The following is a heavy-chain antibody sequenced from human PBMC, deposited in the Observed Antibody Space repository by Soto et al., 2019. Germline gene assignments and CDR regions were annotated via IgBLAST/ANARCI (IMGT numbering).Heavy chain of an antibody. J-gene: IGHJ4*02. D-gene: IGHD5-18*01. CDR2: ISYDGSDK. Sequence: QVQLVESGGGVVQPGSSLRLSFAASGFTFSNYGMHWVRQAPGKGLEWVALISYDGSDKYYGDSVKGRFTISRDSSKNTLYLHVSNLRVEDTAVYYCAKVGSYGYGSNSDVEYWGQGTLVSVSS. V-gene: IGHV3-30*18. CDR3: AKVGSYGYGSNSDVEY. CDR1: GFTFSNYG.